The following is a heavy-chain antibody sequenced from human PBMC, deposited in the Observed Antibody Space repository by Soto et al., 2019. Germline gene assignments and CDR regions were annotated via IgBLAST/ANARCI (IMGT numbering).Heavy chain of an antibody. CDR1: GFTFSGSA. CDR2: IRSKANSYAT. V-gene: IGHV3-73*01. J-gene: IGHJ6*02. Sequence: PGGSLRLSCAASGFTFSGSAMHWVRQASGKGLEWVGRIRSKANSYATAYAASVKGRFTISRGDSKNTAYLQMNSLKTEDTAVYYCTRHDSNYDFWSGSPPRYGMDVWGQGTTVTVSS. CDR3: TRHDSNYDFWSGSPPRYGMDV. D-gene: IGHD3-3*01.